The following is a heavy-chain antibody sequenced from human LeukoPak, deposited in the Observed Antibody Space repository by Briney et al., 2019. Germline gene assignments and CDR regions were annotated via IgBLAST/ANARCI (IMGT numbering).Heavy chain of an antibody. CDR1: GGSISSSYY. D-gene: IGHD1-1*01. CDR2: IFHSGNT. J-gene: IGHJ4*02. Sequence: PSGTLSLTCAVSGGSISSSYYWNWVRQSPGKGLEWIGQIFHSGNTNYNPSLKSQVTISMDKSKNQFSLRLSSVTAADTAVYYCARDLSTTDTGDYWGQGTLVTVSS. CDR3: ARDLSTTDTGDY. V-gene: IGHV4-4*02.